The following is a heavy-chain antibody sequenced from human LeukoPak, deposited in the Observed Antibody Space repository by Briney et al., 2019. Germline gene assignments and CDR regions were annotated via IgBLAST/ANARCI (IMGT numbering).Heavy chain of an antibody. V-gene: IGHV1-69*01. CDR3: ASALYGDDDS. Sequence: GSSVKVSCKASGGTFSSYAISWVRQAPGPGLEWMGGIIPIFGTANYAQKFQGRVTITPDESTSTAYMELSSLRSEDTAVYYCASALYGDDDSWGQGTLVTVSS. CDR1: GGTFSSYA. CDR2: IIPIFGTA. D-gene: IGHD4-17*01. J-gene: IGHJ5*01.